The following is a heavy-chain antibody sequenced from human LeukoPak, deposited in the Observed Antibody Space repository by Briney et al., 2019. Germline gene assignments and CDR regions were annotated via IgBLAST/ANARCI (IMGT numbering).Heavy chain of an antibody. D-gene: IGHD3-22*01. CDR3: ARLLEYYDSSGYSSDAFDI. CDR1: GYSFTSYW. Sequence: GESLKISCKGSGYSFTSYWIGWVRLMPGKGLGWMGIIYPGDSDTRYSPSFQGQVTISADKSISTAYLQWRSLKASDTAMYYCARLLEYYDSSGYSSDAFDIWGQGTMVTVSS. J-gene: IGHJ3*02. CDR2: IYPGDSDT. V-gene: IGHV5-51*01.